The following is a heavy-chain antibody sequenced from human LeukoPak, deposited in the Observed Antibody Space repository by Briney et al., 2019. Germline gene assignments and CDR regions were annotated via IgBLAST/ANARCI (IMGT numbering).Heavy chain of an antibody. Sequence: SETLSLTCAVSGYSISSSYYWGWIRQPPGKGLEWIGSIHHSGSTYYNPSLKSRVTISVDTSKNQFSLKLSSVTAADTAVYYCARQAAVLWFGELFKDAFDIWGQGTMVTVSS. J-gene: IGHJ3*02. V-gene: IGHV4-38-2*01. CDR3: ARQAAVLWFGELFKDAFDI. D-gene: IGHD3-10*01. CDR2: IHHSGST. CDR1: GYSISSSYY.